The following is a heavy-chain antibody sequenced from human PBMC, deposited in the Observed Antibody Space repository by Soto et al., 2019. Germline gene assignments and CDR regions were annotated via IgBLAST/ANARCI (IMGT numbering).Heavy chain of an antibody. V-gene: IGHV5-51*01. CDR2: IYPGDSDT. D-gene: IGHD2-8*01. Sequence: KVSCKASGYTFTSYWIGWVRQMPGKGLDWMGIIYPGDSDTTYSPSFQGQVTISADKSISTAYLQWSSLKASDTAMYYCARLRPGSGTNDYWGQGTLVTVSS. CDR3: ARLRPGSGTNDY. CDR1: GYTFTSYW. J-gene: IGHJ4*02.